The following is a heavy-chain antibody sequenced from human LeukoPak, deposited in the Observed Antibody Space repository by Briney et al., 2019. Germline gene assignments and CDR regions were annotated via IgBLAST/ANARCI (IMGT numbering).Heavy chain of an antibody. D-gene: IGHD6-13*01. CDR1: GGSISSYY. CDR2: IYYSGST. J-gene: IGHJ4*02. CDR3: ARVGSSSWSNTYFDY. Sequence: SETLSLTCTVSGGSISSYYWSWIRQPPGKGLEWIGYIYYSGSTNYNPSLKSRVTISVDTSKNQFSLKLSSVTAADTAVYYCARVGSSSWSNTYFDYWGQGTLVTVSS. V-gene: IGHV4-59*08.